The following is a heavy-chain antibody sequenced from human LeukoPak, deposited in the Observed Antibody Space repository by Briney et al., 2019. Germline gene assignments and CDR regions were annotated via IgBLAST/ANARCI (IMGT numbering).Heavy chain of an antibody. Sequence: GESLKISCKGSGYSFTSYWIGWVRQMPGKGLEWMGIIYPGDSDTRYSSSFQGQVTISADKSISTAYLQWSSLKASDTAMYYCARHAYDSSGYYYSQIDYWGQGTLVTVSS. CDR3: ARHAYDSSGYYYSQIDY. D-gene: IGHD3-22*01. CDR1: GYSFTSYW. CDR2: IYPGDSDT. V-gene: IGHV5-51*01. J-gene: IGHJ4*02.